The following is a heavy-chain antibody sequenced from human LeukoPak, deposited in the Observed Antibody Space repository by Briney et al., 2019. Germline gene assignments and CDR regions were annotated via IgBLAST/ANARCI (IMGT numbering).Heavy chain of an antibody. CDR1: GDTLTSYG. CDR3: ARDAGTVTADY. Sequence: ASVKVSCKASGDTLTSYGISWVRQAPGQGPEWMGWISPYNGNTNYAQKLQGRVTMTTDTSTSTAYMELRSLRSDDTAVYYCARDAGTVTADYWGQGTLVTVSS. J-gene: IGHJ4*02. V-gene: IGHV1-18*01. CDR2: ISPYNGNT. D-gene: IGHD4-17*01.